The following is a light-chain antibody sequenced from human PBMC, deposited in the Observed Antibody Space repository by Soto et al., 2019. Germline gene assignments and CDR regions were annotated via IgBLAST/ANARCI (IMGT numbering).Light chain of an antibody. Sequence: QPVLTQSASVSVSRGQWISIPCAGTSSDIGSYNTVSWYQHHPGKAPKLLIYEGTKRPSGVSHRFSGSKSGNTASLTIPGLQPEDEADYYCCSFAGFNTEVFGTGTKVTVL. V-gene: IGLV2-23*01. J-gene: IGLJ1*01. CDR3: CSFAGFNTEV. CDR2: EGT. CDR1: SSDIGSYNT.